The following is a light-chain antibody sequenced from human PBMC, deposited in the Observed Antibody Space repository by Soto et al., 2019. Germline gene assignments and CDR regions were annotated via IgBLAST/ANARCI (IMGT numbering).Light chain of an antibody. CDR1: QSVSSN. Sequence: EIVMTQSPATLSVSPGERAILSCRASQSVSSNLAWYQQKPGQAPRLLIYGASTRATGIPARFGGSGSGTEFTLTISSLQSEDFAVYYCQQYNNWPFTFGPGTKVDIK. CDR2: GAS. CDR3: QQYNNWPFT. V-gene: IGKV3-15*01. J-gene: IGKJ3*01.